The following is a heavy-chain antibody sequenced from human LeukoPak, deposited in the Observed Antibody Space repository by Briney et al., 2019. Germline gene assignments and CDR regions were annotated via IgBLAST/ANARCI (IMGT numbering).Heavy chain of an antibody. Sequence: RPGRSLRLSCAASGLTFSTYYMKWVRQAPGKGLEWVSFITGSSSYIYYTDSVKGRFTISRDNAKNSLFLQMNSLRDEDTAVYYCASGFSSSPYFDYWGQGTLVTVSS. J-gene: IGHJ4*02. D-gene: IGHD6-6*01. CDR3: ASGFSSSPYFDY. CDR2: ITGSSSYI. V-gene: IGHV3-21*01. CDR1: GLTFSTYY.